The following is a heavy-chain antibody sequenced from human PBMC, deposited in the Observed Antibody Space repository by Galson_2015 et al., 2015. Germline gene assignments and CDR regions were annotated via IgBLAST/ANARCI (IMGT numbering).Heavy chain of an antibody. V-gene: IGHV2-70*01. CDR3: ARIWYYDSSGSFDY. Sequence: PALVKPTQTLTLTCTFSGFSLSTSGMCVSWIRQPPGKALEWLALIDWDDDKYYSTSLKTRLTISKDTSKNQVVLTMTNVDPVDTATYYCARIWYYDSSGSFDYWGQGTLVTVSS. CDR2: IDWDDDK. D-gene: IGHD3-22*01. CDR1: GFSLSTSGMC. J-gene: IGHJ4*02.